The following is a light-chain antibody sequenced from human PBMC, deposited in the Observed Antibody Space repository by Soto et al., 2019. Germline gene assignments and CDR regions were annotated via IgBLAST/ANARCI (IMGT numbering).Light chain of an antibody. Sequence: EIVMTQSTATLSVSPGERDTLSSRARQCVSSNLACYQQKPGQAPRLLIYGTSTRATGIPARLSGSESGTEFTLTISSLQSEDFAVYYFKQYNKLWTFGQGTKVEIK. CDR2: GTS. CDR1: QCVSSN. V-gene: IGKV3-15*01. CDR3: KQYNKLWT. J-gene: IGKJ1*01.